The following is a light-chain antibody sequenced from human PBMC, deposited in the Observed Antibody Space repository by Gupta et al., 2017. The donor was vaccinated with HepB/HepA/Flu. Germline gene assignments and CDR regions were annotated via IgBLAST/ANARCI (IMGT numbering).Light chain of an antibody. Sequence: ELVLTQSPATLSLSPGEGATLSCRASQSVRRNLAWYQQKPGQAPRLLIYGASTRATGISARFSGSGSGTDFTLTISSLQSEDSALYYCQQRNNWPLTFGGGTKVEI. CDR1: QSVRRN. CDR3: QQRNNWPLT. V-gene: IGKV3-15*01. CDR2: GAS. J-gene: IGKJ4*01.